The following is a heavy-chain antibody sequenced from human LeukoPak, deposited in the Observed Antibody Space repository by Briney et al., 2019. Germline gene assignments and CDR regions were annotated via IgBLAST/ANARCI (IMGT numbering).Heavy chain of an antibody. CDR1: GFTFSSYA. CDR2: ISSSSSYI. Sequence: GGSLRLSCAASGFTFSSYAMSWVRQAPGKGLEWVSSISSSSSYIYYADSMKGRFTISRDNAKNSLYLQMNSLRAEDTAVYYCARGSPGSYYYGMDVWGQGTTVTVSS. V-gene: IGHV3-21*01. J-gene: IGHJ6*02. CDR3: ARGSPGSYYYGMDV. D-gene: IGHD2-15*01.